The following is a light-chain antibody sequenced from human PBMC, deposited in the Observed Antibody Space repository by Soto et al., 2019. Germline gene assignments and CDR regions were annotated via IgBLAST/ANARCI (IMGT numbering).Light chain of an antibody. CDR2: AAS. V-gene: IGKV1-39*01. J-gene: IGKJ1*01. CDR3: QQCDSSPPT. Sequence: QQNQSPSSLSASVEDRVIITCRASQSISNHLNWYQQKPGKAPKLLIFAASSLQSGVPSRFSGSRSGPDFTLTISSLQPEDFATYYCQQCDSSPPTFGRGTKVDI. CDR1: QSISNH.